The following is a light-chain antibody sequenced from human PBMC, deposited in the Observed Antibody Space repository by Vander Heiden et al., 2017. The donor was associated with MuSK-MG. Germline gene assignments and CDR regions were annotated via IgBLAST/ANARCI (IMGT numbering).Light chain of an antibody. CDR3: NSRDGSGSRV. CDR1: SLRSYY. Sequence: SSELTQDPAVSVALGQTVRITCQGDSLRSYYATWYQQRPGQAPVLVIYGENSRPSGIPARFSGSTSGTTASLTVTGAQAEDEADYYCNSRDGSGSRVFGGGTKLTVL. J-gene: IGLJ3*02. V-gene: IGLV3-19*01. CDR2: GEN.